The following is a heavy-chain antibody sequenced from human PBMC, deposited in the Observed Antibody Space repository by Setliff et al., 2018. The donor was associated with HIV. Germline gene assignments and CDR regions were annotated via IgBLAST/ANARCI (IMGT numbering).Heavy chain of an antibody. D-gene: IGHD3-16*01. Sequence: ASVKVSCKASGYTFTDYYIHWVRQAPGQGLEWMGWINSASGGTNYAQKFQGRVTFSTDTSVSTAYVELERLSSDDTAIYYCVKADVLLCDFWGPGTLVTVSS. CDR1: GYTFTDYY. V-gene: IGHV1-2*02. CDR2: INSASGGT. CDR3: VKADVLLCDF. J-gene: IGHJ4*02.